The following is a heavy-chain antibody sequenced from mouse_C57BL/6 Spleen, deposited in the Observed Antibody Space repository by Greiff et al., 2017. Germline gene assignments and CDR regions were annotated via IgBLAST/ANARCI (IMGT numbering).Heavy chain of an antibody. Sequence: EVQGVESGGDLVKPGGSLKLSCAASGFTFSSYGMSWVRQTPDKRLEWVATISSGGSYTYYPDSVKGRFNISRDNAKNTLYLQMSSLKSEDTAMDYCARLRERHWDFDVWGTGTTVTVSS. CDR3: ARLRERHWDFDV. CDR1: GFTFSSYG. CDR2: ISSGGSYT. J-gene: IGHJ1*03. V-gene: IGHV5-6*01.